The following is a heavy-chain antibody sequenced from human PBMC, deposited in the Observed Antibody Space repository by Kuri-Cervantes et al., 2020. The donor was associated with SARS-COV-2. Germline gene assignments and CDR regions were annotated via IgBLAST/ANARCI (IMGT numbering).Heavy chain of an antibody. Sequence: GESLKISCAASGFTFSSYAMSWVRQAPGKGLEWVANIKQDGSEKYYVDSVKGRFTISRDNAKNSLYLQMNSLRAEDTAVYYCARDNYDFWSGYRNYYFDYWGQGTLVTVSS. D-gene: IGHD3-3*01. CDR2: IKQDGSEK. CDR3: ARDNYDFWSGYRNYYFDY. V-gene: IGHV3-7*01. J-gene: IGHJ4*02. CDR1: GFTFSSYA.